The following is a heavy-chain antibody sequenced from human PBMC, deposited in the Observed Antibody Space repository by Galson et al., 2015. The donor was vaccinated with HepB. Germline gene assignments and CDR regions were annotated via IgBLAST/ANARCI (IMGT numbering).Heavy chain of an antibody. D-gene: IGHD2-15*01. CDR2: ISAYNRRT. CDR3: AGGALVVGVAATLNNWFDP. CDR1: GYTFSTYS. Sequence: SVKVSCKVSGYTFSTYSVTWVRQAPGQGLEWMGWISAYNRRTNYAQKFQGRVSMTTDTSTSTVYMELRRLRSDDTAIYYCAGGALVVGVAATLNNWFDPWGQGTLVTVSS. J-gene: IGHJ5*02. V-gene: IGHV1-18*01.